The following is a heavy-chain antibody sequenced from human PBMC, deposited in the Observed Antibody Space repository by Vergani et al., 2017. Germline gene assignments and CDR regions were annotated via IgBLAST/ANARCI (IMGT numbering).Heavy chain of an antibody. Sequence: QAQLQESGPRLVNPSQTLSLTCRFSGGPLDIHSQTWGWIRQPAGEGLEWIGLIDVKGNSNFSPSLESRVTMSADASRGRFSLNLRSVTTSDTAVYYCVRVLHTSYILGAFDIWGQGIKVTVSS. CDR1: GGPLDIHSQT. J-gene: IGHJ3*02. CDR2: IDVKGNS. V-gene: IGHV4-61*02. CDR3: VRVLHTSYILGAFDI. D-gene: IGHD2-21*01.